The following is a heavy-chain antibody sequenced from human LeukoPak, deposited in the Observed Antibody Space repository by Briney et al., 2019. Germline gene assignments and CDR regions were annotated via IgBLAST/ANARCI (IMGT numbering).Heavy chain of an antibody. V-gene: IGHV4-59*01. D-gene: IGHD2/OR15-2a*01. J-gene: IGHJ3*02. CDR1: GGSISNYY. Sequence: SETLSLTCTVSGGSISNYYWTWIRQPPWKGLEWIGYIYNSGSTNYNPSLKSRVTISVDTSENQFSLHLNSVTAADTAVYYCASHTTTNKRSAFASWGQGRMVTVSS. CDR3: ASHTTTNKRSAFAS. CDR2: IYNSGST.